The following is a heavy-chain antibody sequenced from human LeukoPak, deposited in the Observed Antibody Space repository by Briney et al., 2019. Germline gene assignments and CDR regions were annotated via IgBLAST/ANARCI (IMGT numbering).Heavy chain of an antibody. CDR1: LDSTSSYY. J-gene: IGHJ5*02. CDR2: IYSSGIN. Sequence: PSETLSLTCTVSLDSTSSYYWSWIRQRAGKGMECICRIYSSGINQYNPGPKSRVTISVETSKNHFSLRLTSMPRADNAVYYCGRVKPGGSSPYFGPWGQGTLVTVSS. V-gene: IGHV4-4*07. D-gene: IGHD2-15*01. CDR3: GRVKPGGSSPYFGP.